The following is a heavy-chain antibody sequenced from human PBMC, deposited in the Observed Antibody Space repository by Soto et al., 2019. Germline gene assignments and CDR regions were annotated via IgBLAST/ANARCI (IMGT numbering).Heavy chain of an antibody. J-gene: IGHJ3*02. Sequence: GGSLRLSCAASGFTFSSYAMHWVRQAPGKGLEWVAVISYDGSNKYYADSVKGRFTISRDNSKNTLYLQMNSLRAEDTAVYYCARGAHITGTYDAFDIWGQGTMVTVSS. CDR2: ISYDGSNK. CDR3: ARGAHITGTYDAFDI. CDR1: GFTFSSYA. D-gene: IGHD1-7*01. V-gene: IGHV3-30-3*01.